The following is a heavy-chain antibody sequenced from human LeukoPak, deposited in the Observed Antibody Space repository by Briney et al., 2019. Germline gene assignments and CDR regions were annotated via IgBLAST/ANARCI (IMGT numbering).Heavy chain of an antibody. D-gene: IGHD2-21*02. J-gene: IGHJ3*02. CDR1: GFTFSNAW. V-gene: IGHV3-15*01. CDR2: IKIKTDGGTA. CDR3: AKLLGVVTAIPDAFDI. Sequence: GGSLRLSCAASGFTFSNAWMSWVRQAPGKGLEWVGHIKIKTDGGTADYATPVKGRFTISRDDSKNTLYLQMNSLRAEDTAVYYCAKLLGVVTAIPDAFDIWGQGTMVTVSS.